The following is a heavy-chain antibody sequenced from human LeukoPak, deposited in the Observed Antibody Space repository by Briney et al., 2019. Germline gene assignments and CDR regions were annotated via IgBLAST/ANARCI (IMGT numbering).Heavy chain of an antibody. CDR2: ISGSGGST. V-gene: IGHV3-23*01. CDR1: GFTFSSYA. CDR3: AKACGGDCYDIDY. J-gene: IGHJ4*02. D-gene: IGHD2-21*01. Sequence: GGSLRLSCAASGFTFSSYAMSWVRQAPGKGLEWASAISGSGGSTYYADSVKGRFTISRDNSKNALYLQMNSLRAEDTAVYYCAKACGGDCYDIDYWGQGTLVTVSS.